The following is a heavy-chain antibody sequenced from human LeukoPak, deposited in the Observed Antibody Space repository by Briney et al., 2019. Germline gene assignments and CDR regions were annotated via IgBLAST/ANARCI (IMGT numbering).Heavy chain of an antibody. CDR3: AKRRFLEWLSPHAFDI. CDR2: INHSGST. CDR1: GGSFSGYY. J-gene: IGHJ3*02. V-gene: IGHV4-34*01. Sequence: PSETLSLTCGVYGGSFSGYYWSWIRQPPGKGLEWIGEINHSGSTNYNPSLKSRVTISVDTSKNQFSLRLSSVTAADTAIYYCAKRRFLEWLSPHAFDIWGQGTMVTVPS. D-gene: IGHD3-3*01.